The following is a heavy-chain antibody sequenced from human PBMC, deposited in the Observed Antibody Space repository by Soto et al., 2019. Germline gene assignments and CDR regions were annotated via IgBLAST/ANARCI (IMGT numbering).Heavy chain of an antibody. D-gene: IGHD2-15*01. CDR2: INPNDGGT. CDR3: SRELYCSGRSCYSATDY. Sequence: QVQLVQSGAEVKKPGASVKVSCKASGYAFTTYYIHWVRQAPGQGLEWVGRINPNDGGTAYAQKFQGRVTVTRDTPTSTVYMELSSLRSEDTAVYYCSRELYCSGRSCYSATDYWGQGTLVTVSS. J-gene: IGHJ4*02. CDR1: GYAFTTYY. V-gene: IGHV1-46*03.